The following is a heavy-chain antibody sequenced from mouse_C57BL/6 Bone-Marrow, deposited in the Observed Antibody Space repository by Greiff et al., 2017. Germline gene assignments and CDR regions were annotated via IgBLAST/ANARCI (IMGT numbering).Heavy chain of an antibody. CDR1: GYTFTSYG. CDR2: IFPRSGNT. J-gene: IGHJ2*01. V-gene: IGHV1-81*01. D-gene: IGHD2-3*01. Sequence: VTLMESGAELARPGASVKLSCKASGYTFTSYGISWVKQRTGQGLEWIGEIFPRSGNTYYNEKFKGKATLTAEKSSRTAYMELRSLTSEDSAVYFCARSDGYNGYWGQGTTLTVAS. CDR3: ARSDGYNGY.